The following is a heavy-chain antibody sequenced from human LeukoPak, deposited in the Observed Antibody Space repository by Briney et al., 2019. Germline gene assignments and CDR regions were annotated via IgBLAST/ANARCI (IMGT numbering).Heavy chain of an antibody. CDR3: AREGRASHSGY. D-gene: IGHD6-13*01. V-gene: IGHV4-34*01. J-gene: IGHJ4*02. Sequence: PSETLSLTCAVYDGSFSGYYWSWIRQPPGKGLEWIGEINHSGSTNYNPSLKSRVTISLDTSKSQFSLKVRYVTAADTAVYYCAREGRASHSGYWGQGTLVTVSS. CDR1: DGSFSGYY. CDR2: INHSGST.